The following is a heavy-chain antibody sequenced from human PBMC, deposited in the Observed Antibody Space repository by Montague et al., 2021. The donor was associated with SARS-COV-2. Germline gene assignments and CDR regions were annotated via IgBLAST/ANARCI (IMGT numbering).Heavy chain of an antibody. D-gene: IGHD2-2*01. J-gene: IGHJ5*02. Sequence: SLRLSCAASGFSVTTFWMSWVRQAPVKGLEWVAKINQAVLDQYYXYSXRVRFTISRDNANNLVYLELNSLRAEDTAIYYCARGGVVAPAATWWFDPRGQGTPVTVSS. CDR3: ARGGVVAPAATWWFDP. V-gene: IGHV3-7*01. CDR2: INQAVLDQ. CDR1: GFSVTTFW.